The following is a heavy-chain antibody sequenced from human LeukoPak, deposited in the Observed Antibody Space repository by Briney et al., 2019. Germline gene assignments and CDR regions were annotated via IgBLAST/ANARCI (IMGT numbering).Heavy chain of an antibody. D-gene: IGHD2-15*01. CDR2: INHSGST. CDR3: ARNEVVAATFAEY. CDR1: GGSFSGYY. Sequence: SETLSLTCAVYGGSFSGYYWSWIRQPPGKGLEWIGEINHSGSTNYNPSLKSRVTISVDTSKNQFSLKLSSVTAADTAVYYCARNEVVAATFAEYWGQGTLVTVSS. J-gene: IGHJ4*02. V-gene: IGHV4-34*01.